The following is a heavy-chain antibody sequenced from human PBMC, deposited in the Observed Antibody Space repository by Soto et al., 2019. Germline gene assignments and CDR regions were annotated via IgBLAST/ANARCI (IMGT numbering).Heavy chain of an antibody. V-gene: IGHV3-23*01. J-gene: IGHJ4*02. CDR3: AKEDRVFKTPYVDY. CDR1: GFTFSSYA. CDR2: ISGSGGKT. Sequence: EVQLLESGGGLVQPGGSLRLSCVASGFTFSSYAMSWVRQAPGKGLEWVSAISGSGGKTYYADSVKGRFTISRDNFRNTVYLQMNRLRDEDTAVYYCAKEDRVFKTPYVDYWRQGNLVIVSS. D-gene: IGHD3-3*01.